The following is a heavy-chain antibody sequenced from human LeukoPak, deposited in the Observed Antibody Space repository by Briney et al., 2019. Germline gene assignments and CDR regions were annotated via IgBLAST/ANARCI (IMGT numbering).Heavy chain of an antibody. J-gene: IGHJ6*03. CDR3: ARISTVTTNYMDV. CDR2: ISSSGSTI. CDR1: GFTFSDYY. V-gene: IGHV3-11*01. Sequence: PGGSLRLSCAASGFTFSDYYMSWIRQAPGKGLEWVSYISSSGSTICYADSVKGRFTISRDNAKNSLYLQMNSLRAEDTAVYYCARISTVTTNYMDVWGKGTTVTISS. D-gene: IGHD4-17*01.